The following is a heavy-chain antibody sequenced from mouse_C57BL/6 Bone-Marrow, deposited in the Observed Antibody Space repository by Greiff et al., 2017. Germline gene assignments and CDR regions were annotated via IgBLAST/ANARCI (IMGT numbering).Heavy chain of an antibody. CDR2: SRNKANDYTT. Sequence: EVQLVESGGGLVQSGRSLRLSCATSGFTFSDFYMEWVRQAPGKGLEWIAASRNKANDYTTEYSASVKGRFIVSRDTSQSILYLQMNALRAEDTAIYYCARDYYGRMDYWGQGTSVTVSS. CDR1: GFTFSDFY. D-gene: IGHD1-1*01. CDR3: ARDYYGRMDY. V-gene: IGHV7-1*01. J-gene: IGHJ4*01.